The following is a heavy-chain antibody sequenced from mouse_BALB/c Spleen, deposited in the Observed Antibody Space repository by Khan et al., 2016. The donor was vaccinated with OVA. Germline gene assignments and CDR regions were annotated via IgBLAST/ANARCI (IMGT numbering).Heavy chain of an antibody. D-gene: IGHD2-3*01. Sequence: EVQLVESGPGLVKPSQSLSLTCTFTGYSITSDYAWNWIRQFPGNKLEWMGYISYSGSTNYNPALQSRISITRDTSKNQSFLQLNSVTPEDTATDYCARDGSRYNYAMDYWGQGTSVTVSS. CDR1: GYSITSDYA. CDR2: ISYSGST. J-gene: IGHJ4*01. V-gene: IGHV3-2*02. CDR3: ARDGSRYNYAMDY.